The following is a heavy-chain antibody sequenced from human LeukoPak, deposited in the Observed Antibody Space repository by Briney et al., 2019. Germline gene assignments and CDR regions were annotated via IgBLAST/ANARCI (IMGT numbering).Heavy chain of an antibody. CDR1: GFTVSNIY. CDR2: IYSGGST. Sequence: GGSLRLSCAASGFTVSNIYMSWVRQAPGKGLEWVSVIYSGGSTYYADSVRGRFTLSRDNSKNTLYLQMNSLRAEDTAVYYCATSPFDSDSSGCYRAEYFQHWGQGTLVTVSS. V-gene: IGHV3-53*01. J-gene: IGHJ1*01. CDR3: ATSPFDSDSSGCYRAEYFQH. D-gene: IGHD3-22*01.